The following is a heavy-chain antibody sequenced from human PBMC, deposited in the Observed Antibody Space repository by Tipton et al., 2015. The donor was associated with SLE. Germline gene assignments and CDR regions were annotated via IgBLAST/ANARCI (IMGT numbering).Heavy chain of an antibody. CDR3: ARPRERDYNDAFDI. J-gene: IGHJ3*02. Sequence: TLSLTCTVSGGSISSYCWSWIRQPPGKGLEWIGYIHYSGTTNYNPSLKSRVTMSVDTSKNQFSLNLRSVTAADTAMYYCARPRERDYNDAFDIWGQGTMVIVSS. V-gene: IGHV4-59*01. D-gene: IGHD4-11*01. CDR2: IHYSGTT. CDR1: GGSISSYC.